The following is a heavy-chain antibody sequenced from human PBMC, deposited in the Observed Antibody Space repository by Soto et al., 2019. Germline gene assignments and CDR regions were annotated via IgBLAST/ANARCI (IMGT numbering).Heavy chain of an antibody. Sequence: EVQLLESGGNLVQPGVSLRLSCAASGFTFSSYVMSWLRQAPGKGLEWVSTISGSGASIYDADSVKGRFTISRNNSKHTVELQLNTLRAEDTAVYYCAKDVLGYCTGGTCYGSDYWGQGTLVTVST. CDR1: GFTFSSYV. V-gene: IGHV3-23*01. CDR2: ISGSGASI. CDR3: AKDVLGYCTGGTCYGSDY. J-gene: IGHJ4*02. D-gene: IGHD2-15*01.